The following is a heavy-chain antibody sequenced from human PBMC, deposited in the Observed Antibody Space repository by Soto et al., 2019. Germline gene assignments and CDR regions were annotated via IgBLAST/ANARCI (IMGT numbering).Heavy chain of an antibody. CDR3: AKVMVHCTRTTCALHFEK. D-gene: IGHD1-1*01. J-gene: IGHJ4*02. V-gene: IGHV3-23*01. CDR1: KFTFSTYA. Sequence: PVGSLRLSCAASKFTFSTYAMTWVRQAPGKGLEWVSDISGSGDNTYYADSVKGRFTISRENSKSTLYLQMNSLRAEDTAVYYCAKVMVHCTRTTCALHFEKLGRGTLGTVS. CDR2: ISGSGDNT.